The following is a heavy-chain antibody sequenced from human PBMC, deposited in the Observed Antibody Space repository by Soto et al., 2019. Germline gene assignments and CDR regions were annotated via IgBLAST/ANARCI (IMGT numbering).Heavy chain of an antibody. CDR3: ARVTGWMYGRDGFHV. J-gene: IGHJ3*01. V-gene: IGHV1-2*04. D-gene: IGHD2-8*01. CDR1: GYTFIDYY. Sequence: QVQLVQSGAEVKKPGASVKVSCKASGYTFIDYYMHWVRQAPGQGLEWMVWINPKSGDTKYAEKFQGSVTLSRDAAVSTAFLELGSLRLDDTAVYYCARVTGWMYGRDGFHVWGQGTMVNVSP. CDR2: INPKSGDT.